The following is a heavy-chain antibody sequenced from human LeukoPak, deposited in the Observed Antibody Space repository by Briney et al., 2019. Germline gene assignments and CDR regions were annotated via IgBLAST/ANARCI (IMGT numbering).Heavy chain of an antibody. D-gene: IGHD3-22*01. CDR1: GGSISSYC. V-gene: IGHV4-59*08. Sequence: SETLSLTCTVSGGSISSYCWSWIRQPPGKGLEWIGYIYYSGSTNYNPSLKSRVTISVDTSKNQFSLKLSSVTAADTAVYYCARRLLSGDSSAFDYWGQGILVTVSS. CDR2: IYYSGST. J-gene: IGHJ4*02. CDR3: ARRLLSGDSSAFDY.